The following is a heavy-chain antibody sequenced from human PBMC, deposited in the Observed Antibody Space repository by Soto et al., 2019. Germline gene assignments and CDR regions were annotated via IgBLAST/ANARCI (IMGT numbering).Heavy chain of an antibody. D-gene: IGHD1-26*01. CDR2: IKFDGDGA. V-gene: IGHV3-74*01. CDR1: GFTFSAYW. Sequence: EVHLVESGGGLVQPGGSLRLSCAASGFTFSAYWMHWVRQAPGKGLVWVSRIKFDGDGANYADSVQGRFTISRDNAKNTVFLQMNSLRPDDTAVYYCTRVGATYMDVWSQGTTVTVSS. CDR3: TRVGATYMDV. J-gene: IGHJ6*03.